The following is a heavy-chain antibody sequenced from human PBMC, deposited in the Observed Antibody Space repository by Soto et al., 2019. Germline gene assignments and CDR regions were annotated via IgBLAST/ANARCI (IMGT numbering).Heavy chain of an antibody. J-gene: IGHJ4*02. CDR2: ISGSGGSA. CDR3: AKTYYYGSGSQYYFDY. D-gene: IGHD3-10*01. CDR1: GFTFSSYA. Sequence: EVQLLESGGGLVQPGGSLRLSCAASGFTFSSYAMNWVRQAPGKGLEWVSTISGSGGSAYYADSVKGRFTISRDNSKNTLYLQMNSLRAEDTAVYYCAKTYYYGSGSQYYFDYWVQGALVTVSS. V-gene: IGHV3-23*01.